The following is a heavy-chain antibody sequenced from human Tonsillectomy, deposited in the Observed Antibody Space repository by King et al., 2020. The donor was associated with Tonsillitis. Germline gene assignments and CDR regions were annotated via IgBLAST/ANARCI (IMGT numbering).Heavy chain of an antibody. CDR3: ARIPHYDQPGYYRPFDF. J-gene: IGHJ4*02. CDR2: IKQDGSEK. D-gene: IGHD3-9*01. CDR1: GFTLSDHW. Sequence: VQLVESGGGLVQPGGSLRLSCVGSGFTLSDHWMSWVRQAPGKGMEWVANIKQDGSEKNYVDSVKGRFTISRDNAKSSVSLQMSSLRAEDTAVYYCARIPHYDQPGYYRPFDFWGQGILVLVSS. V-gene: IGHV3-7*01.